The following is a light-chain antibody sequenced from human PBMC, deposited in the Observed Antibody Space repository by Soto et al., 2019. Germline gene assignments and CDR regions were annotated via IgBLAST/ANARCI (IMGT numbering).Light chain of an antibody. CDR1: QTINSY. Sequence: DIQMTQSPSSLSASVGDRVTITCRASQTINSYLNWYRQKSGKAPKVLIYAASSLQSGVPSRFSGSGSGTYFTLTISSLQPEDFATYYCQQSYSTPYTFGQGTKLEIK. CDR3: QQSYSTPYT. V-gene: IGKV1-39*01. CDR2: AAS. J-gene: IGKJ2*01.